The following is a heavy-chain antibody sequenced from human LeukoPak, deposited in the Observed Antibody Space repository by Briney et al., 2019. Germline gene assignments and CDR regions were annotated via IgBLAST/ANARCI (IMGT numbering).Heavy chain of an antibody. D-gene: IGHD3-10*01. CDR1: GFTFDDYA. Sequence: GGSLRLSCAASGFTFDDYAMHWVRHAPGKGLEWVSLISWDGGGTYYADTVKGRFTISRDNSKNSLYLQMNSLRAEDTALYYCAKDMAAYYYASGNIDYWGQGTLVTVSS. J-gene: IGHJ4*02. V-gene: IGHV3-43D*03. CDR3: AKDMAAYYYASGNIDY. CDR2: ISWDGGGT.